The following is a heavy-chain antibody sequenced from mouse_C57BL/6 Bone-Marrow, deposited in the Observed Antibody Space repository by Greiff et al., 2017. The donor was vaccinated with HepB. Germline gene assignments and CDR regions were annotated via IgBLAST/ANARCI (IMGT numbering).Heavy chain of an antibody. J-gene: IGHJ4*01. Sequence: DVQLVESGGGLVKPGGSLKLSCAASGFTFSDYGMHWVRQAPEKGLEWVAYISSGSSTIYYADTVKGRFTISRDNAKNTLFLQMTSLRSEDTAMYYCARLYLGAMDYWGQGTSVTVSS. D-gene: IGHD2-1*01. V-gene: IGHV5-17*01. CDR2: ISSGSSTI. CDR1: GFTFSDYG. CDR3: ARLYLGAMDY.